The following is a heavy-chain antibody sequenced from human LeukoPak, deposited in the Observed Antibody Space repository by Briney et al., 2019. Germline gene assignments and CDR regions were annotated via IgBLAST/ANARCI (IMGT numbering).Heavy chain of an antibody. V-gene: IGHV1-46*01. D-gene: IGHD3/OR15-3a*01. Sequence: ASVKVSCKASGYTFTRYYMHWVRQAPGQGLEWMAIINPNGGSTTYAQKFQDRVTMTRDTFTSTVYMEMTSLISDDTAVYYCARGLYHFDYWGQGTLVTVSS. CDR1: GYTFTRYY. CDR2: INPNGGST. CDR3: ARGLYHFDY. J-gene: IGHJ4*02.